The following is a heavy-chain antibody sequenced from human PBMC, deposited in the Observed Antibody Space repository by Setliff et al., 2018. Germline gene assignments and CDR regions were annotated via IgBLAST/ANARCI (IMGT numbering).Heavy chain of an antibody. J-gene: IGHJ4*02. D-gene: IGHD2-15*01. V-gene: IGHV3-15*01. CDR3: AREVYCSGGRCYGQMPAALGH. CDR2: IKTRTDGETT. CDR1: GFTFSNAW. Sequence: GGSLRLSCAASGFTFSNAWMSWVRQAPGKGLEWVGHIKTRTDGETTDYAAPVKGRFTISRDDSKNTLYLQMNSLTTEDTAVYDCAREVYCSGGRCYGQMPAALGHWGQGTLVTVSS.